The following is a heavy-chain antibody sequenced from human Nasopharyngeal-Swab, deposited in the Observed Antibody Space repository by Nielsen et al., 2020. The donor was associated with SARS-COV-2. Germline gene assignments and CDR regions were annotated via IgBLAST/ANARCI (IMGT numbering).Heavy chain of an antibody. CDR1: GYNFFDFW. Sequence: GESLKISCRASGYNFFDFWINWVRQMPGKGLEWMGRIDPSDAHTDYNPSFQGHVTISIDESTRTAYLQWSSLKSSDTAVYYCARRGAGTTVFYYHVMDVWGQGTTVSVSS. J-gene: IGHJ6*02. CDR2: IDPSDAHT. V-gene: IGHV5-10-1*01. D-gene: IGHD4-11*01. CDR3: ARRGAGTTVFYYHVMDV.